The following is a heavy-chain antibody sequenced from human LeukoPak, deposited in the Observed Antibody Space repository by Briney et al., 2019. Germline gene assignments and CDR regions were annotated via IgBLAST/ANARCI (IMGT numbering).Heavy chain of an antibody. J-gene: IGHJ4*02. V-gene: IGHV3-30*04. Sequence: PGGSLRLSCAASGFTFSSYAMHWVRQAPGKGREGVAVISYDGSNKYYADSVKGRFTISRDNSKNTLYLQMNSLRAEEPAVYYCARGDLLADDWLLSSESFDYWGQGTLVTVSS. CDR3: ARGDLLADDWLLSSESFDY. D-gene: IGHD3-9*01. CDR2: ISYDGSNK. CDR1: GFTFSSYA.